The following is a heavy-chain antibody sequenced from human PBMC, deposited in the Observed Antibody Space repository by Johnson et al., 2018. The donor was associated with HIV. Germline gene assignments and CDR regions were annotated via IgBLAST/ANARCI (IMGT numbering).Heavy chain of an antibody. CDR3: AKGYCGNGGAFDI. V-gene: IGHV3-33*06. CDR1: GFTFDDYG. J-gene: IGHJ3*02. D-gene: IGHD4-23*01. Sequence: QVQLVESGGGVVRPGGSLRLSCGASGFTFDDYGMSWVRQAPGKGLEWVAVIWFDGTNKYYADSVKGRFTISRDNSKNTLYLQMNSLRAEDTGVYYCAKGYCGNGGAFDIWGQGTMVTVSS. CDR2: IWFDGTNK.